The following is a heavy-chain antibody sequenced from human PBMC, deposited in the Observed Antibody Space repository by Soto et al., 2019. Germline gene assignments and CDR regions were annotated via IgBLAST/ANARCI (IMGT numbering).Heavy chain of an antibody. Sequence: ASVKVSCKASGYTFTSYYMHWVRQAPGQGLEWMGIINPSGGSTSYAQKFQGRVTMTRDTSRSTVYMELSSLRSEDTAVYYCARDRIADTAMSNAFDIWGQGTMVTVSS. D-gene: IGHD5-18*01. J-gene: IGHJ3*02. CDR2: INPSGGST. CDR1: GYTFTSYY. CDR3: ARDRIADTAMSNAFDI. V-gene: IGHV1-46*01.